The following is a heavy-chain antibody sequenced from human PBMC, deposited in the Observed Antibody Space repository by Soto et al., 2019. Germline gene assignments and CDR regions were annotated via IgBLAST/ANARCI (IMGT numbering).Heavy chain of an antibody. J-gene: IGHJ4*02. D-gene: IGHD6-13*01. CDR2: IYYSGST. Sequence: SETLSLTCTASGGSISSYYWSWIRQPPGKGLEWIGYIYYSGSTNYNPSLKSRVTISVDTSKNQFSLKLSSVTAADTAVYYCARGDSSSSLDYWGQGTLVTSPQ. CDR3: ARGDSSSSLDY. V-gene: IGHV4-59*01. CDR1: GGSISSYY.